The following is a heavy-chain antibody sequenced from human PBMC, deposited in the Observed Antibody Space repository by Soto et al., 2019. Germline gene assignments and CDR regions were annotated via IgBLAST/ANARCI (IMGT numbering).Heavy chain of an antibody. CDR1: GGSISSYY. J-gene: IGHJ4*02. V-gene: IGHV4-59*01. D-gene: IGHD1-1*01. CDR3: DREPQLRKFDY. CDR2: IYYSVST. Sequence: PSETLSLTCTVSGGSISSYYWSWIRQPPGKGLEWIGYIYYSVSTNYNPSLKSRVTISIDTSKNQFSLKLSSVTAADTAVYYCDREPQLRKFDYWGQGTLVTVSS.